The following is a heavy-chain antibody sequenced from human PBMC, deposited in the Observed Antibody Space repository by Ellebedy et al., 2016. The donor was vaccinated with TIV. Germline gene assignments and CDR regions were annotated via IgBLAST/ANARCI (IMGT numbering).Heavy chain of an antibody. J-gene: IGHJ5*01. V-gene: IGHV3-30-3*01. CDR2: IPYDGTGK. CDR1: AFTFSNYA. Sequence: GGSLRPSXAAPAFTFSNYAIHWVRPAPGKGLEWVPFIPYDGTGKYFADSVTGRFTISRDSSRNTLYLQLHTLTAEDTAVYYCTKAGAYCSSTLCYVDSWGQGTLVTVSS. CDR3: TKAGAYCSSTLCYVDS. D-gene: IGHD2-2*01.